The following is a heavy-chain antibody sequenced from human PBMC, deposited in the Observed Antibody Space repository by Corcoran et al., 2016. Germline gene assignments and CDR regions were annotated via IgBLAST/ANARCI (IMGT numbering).Heavy chain of an antibody. CDR1: GFTFSSFW. Sequence: VQLVESGGGLVQPGGSLRLSCAASGFTFSSFWMSWVRQAPGKGLEWVANVKEDGSEIYYVDSVKGRFTIFRDNTKNSLYLQMNILRAGETAVYYCAREGCSSSSCHYYYYYGMDVWGQGTTVTVSS. D-gene: IGHD2-2*01. CDR3: AREGCSSSSCHYYYYYGMDV. CDR2: VKEDGSEI. J-gene: IGHJ6*02. V-gene: IGHV3-7*03.